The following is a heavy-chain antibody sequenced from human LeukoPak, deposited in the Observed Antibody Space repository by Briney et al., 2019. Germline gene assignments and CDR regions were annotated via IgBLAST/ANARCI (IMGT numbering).Heavy chain of an antibody. Sequence: ASVKVSCKASGGTFSSYAISWVRQAPGQGLEWMGGIIPIFGTANYAQKFQGRVTITADESTSTAYMELSSLRSEDTAVYYCARENPYYDSSGFSEVGYYFDYWGQGTLVTVSS. D-gene: IGHD3-22*01. CDR1: GGTFSSYA. CDR3: ARENPYYDSSGFSEVGYYFDY. V-gene: IGHV1-69*13. J-gene: IGHJ4*02. CDR2: IIPIFGTA.